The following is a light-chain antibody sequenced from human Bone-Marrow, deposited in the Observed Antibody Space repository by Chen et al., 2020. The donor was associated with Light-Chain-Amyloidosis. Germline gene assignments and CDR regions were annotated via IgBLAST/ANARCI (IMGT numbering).Light chain of an antibody. CDR1: QSILYSSNNMNY. Sequence: DIVMTQSPDSLAVSLGARATINCKSSQSILYSSNNMNYLAWYQQKPGQPPKLLIYWASTRYSGVPDRFSGSGSGTDFTLTISSLQAEDVATYDCQQYYDTPYTFGQGTELEIK. J-gene: IGKJ2*01. CDR3: QQYYDTPYT. CDR2: WAS. V-gene: IGKV4-1*01.